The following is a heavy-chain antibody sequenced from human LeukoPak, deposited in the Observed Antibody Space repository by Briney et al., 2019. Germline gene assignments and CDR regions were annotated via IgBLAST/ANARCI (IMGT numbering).Heavy chain of an antibody. D-gene: IGHD6-13*01. V-gene: IGHV1-8*03. J-gene: IGHJ3*02. CDR3: ARNSVPYSSTWSLLHLFDAFDI. CDR1: GYTFTSYD. CDR2: MNPNSGNT. Sequence: ASVKVSCKASGYTFTSYDINWVRQATGQGLEWMGWMNPNSGNTGYAQKFQGRVTITRNTSISTAYMELSSLRREDTAMFYCARNSVPYSSTWSLLHLFDAFDIWGQGAMVTVSS.